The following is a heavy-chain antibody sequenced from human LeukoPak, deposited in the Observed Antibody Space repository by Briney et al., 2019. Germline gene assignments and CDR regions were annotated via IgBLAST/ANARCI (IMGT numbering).Heavy chain of an antibody. CDR2: VSGSGSST. V-gene: IGHV3-23*01. D-gene: IGHD3-9*01. CDR1: GFTFRNYG. J-gene: IGHJ6*02. Sequence: PGGSLRLSCTASGFTFRNYGIHWVRQAPGKGLEWVSVVSGSGSSTYYADSVKGRFTISRDNSKNTLYLQMNSLRAEDTAVYFCAKAQRTIRQYFYDGMDVWGQGATVTVSS. CDR3: AKAQRTIRQYFYDGMDV.